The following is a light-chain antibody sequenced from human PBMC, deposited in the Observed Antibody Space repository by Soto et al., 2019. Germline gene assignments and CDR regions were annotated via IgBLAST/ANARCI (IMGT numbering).Light chain of an antibody. Sequence: QSVLTQPASASGSPGQSIAISCTGSSSDVGGYNYVSWYQQHPGKAPKLMIYDVGNRPSGVSDRFSGSKSGNTASLTISGLQAEDEADYYCSSYTSSSTLYVFGTGTKVT. J-gene: IGLJ1*01. V-gene: IGLV2-14*03. CDR1: SSDVGGYNY. CDR2: DVG. CDR3: SSYTSSSTLYV.